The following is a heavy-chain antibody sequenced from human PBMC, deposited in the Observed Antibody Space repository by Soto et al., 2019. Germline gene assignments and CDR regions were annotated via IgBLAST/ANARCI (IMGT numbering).Heavy chain of an antibody. CDR2: ISYDGSNK. Sequence: GGSLRLSCAGSGFTFSSYSIHWVRQAPGKGLEWVAVISYDGSNKYYADSVKGRFTISRDNSKNTLYLQMNSLRAEDTAVYYCASTVIAVAGTNDYWGQGTLVPVSS. V-gene: IGHV3-30-3*01. J-gene: IGHJ4*02. CDR3: ASTVIAVAGTNDY. D-gene: IGHD6-19*01. CDR1: GFTFSSYS.